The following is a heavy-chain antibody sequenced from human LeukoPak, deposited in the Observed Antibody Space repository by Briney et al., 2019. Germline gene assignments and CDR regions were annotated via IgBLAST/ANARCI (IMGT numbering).Heavy chain of an antibody. Sequence: SETLSLTCAVYGGSFGGYYWSWIRQPPGKGLEWIGEINHSGSTNYNPSLKSRVTISVDTSKNQFSLKLSSVTAADTAVYYCAREGTYYDILTGYSRPNWFDPWGQGTLVTVSS. CDR3: AREGTYYDILTGYSRPNWFDP. CDR2: INHSGST. D-gene: IGHD3-9*01. J-gene: IGHJ5*02. CDR1: GGSFGGYY. V-gene: IGHV4-34*01.